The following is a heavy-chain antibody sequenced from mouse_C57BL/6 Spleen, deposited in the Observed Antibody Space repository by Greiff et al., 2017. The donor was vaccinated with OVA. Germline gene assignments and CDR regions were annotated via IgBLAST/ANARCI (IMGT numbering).Heavy chain of an antibody. V-gene: IGHV1-7*01. CDR2: INPSSGYT. J-gene: IGHJ2*01. CDR3: AKIFITTVVATDY. CDR1: GYTFTSYW. Sequence: QVQLQQSGAELAKPGASVKLSCKASGYTFTSYWMHWVKQRPGQGLEWIGYINPSSGYTKYNQKFKDKATLTADKSSSTAYMQLSSLTYEDSAVYYCAKIFITTVVATDYWGQGTTLTVSS. D-gene: IGHD1-1*01.